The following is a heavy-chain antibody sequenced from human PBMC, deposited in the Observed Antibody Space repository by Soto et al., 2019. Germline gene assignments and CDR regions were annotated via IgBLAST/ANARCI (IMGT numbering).Heavy chain of an antibody. D-gene: IGHD3-10*01. CDR3: ASSREVSGIHYYYGMDV. V-gene: IGHV1-46*01. CDR1: GYTFTSYY. CDR2: INPSGGST. J-gene: IGHJ6*02. Sequence: ASVKVSCKASGYTFTSYYMHWVRQAPGQGLEWMGIINPSGGSTSYAQKFQGRVTMTRDTSTSTVYMELSSLRSEDTAVYYCASSREVSGIHYYYGMDVWGQGTTVTVSS.